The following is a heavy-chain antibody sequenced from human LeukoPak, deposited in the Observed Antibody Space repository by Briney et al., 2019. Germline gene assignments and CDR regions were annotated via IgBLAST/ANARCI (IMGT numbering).Heavy chain of an antibody. Sequence: GGSLRLSCAASGFTFSSYPLHWVRQAPSRGLEWVRLISYDGSKIYYADSVKGRFTISRDNSKNTLYLQMNSLRAEDTAVYYCAKAKGLRLGELSSYYFYYWGQGTLVTVSS. V-gene: IGHV3-30-3*01. CDR1: GFTFSSYP. D-gene: IGHD3-16*02. CDR2: ISYDGSKI. CDR3: AKAKGLRLGELSSYYFYY. J-gene: IGHJ4*02.